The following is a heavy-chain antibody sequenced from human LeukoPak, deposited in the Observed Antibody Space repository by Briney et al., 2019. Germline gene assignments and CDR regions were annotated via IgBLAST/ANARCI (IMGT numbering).Heavy chain of an antibody. CDR2: TYYRSKWYN. Sequence: SRTLSLTCAISGDSVSSNSAAWNWIRQSPSRGLEWLRRTYYRSKWYNDYAVSVKSRITINPDTSKNQFSLQLNSVTPEDTAVYYCARDWSSSSSWFPHFDYWGQGTLVTVSS. CDR3: ARDWSSSSSWFPHFDY. V-gene: IGHV6-1*01. D-gene: IGHD6-13*01. CDR1: GDSVSSNSAA. J-gene: IGHJ4*02.